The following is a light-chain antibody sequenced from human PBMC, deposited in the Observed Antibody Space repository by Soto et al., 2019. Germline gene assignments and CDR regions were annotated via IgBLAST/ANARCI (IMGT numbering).Light chain of an antibody. Sequence: DIRMTQSPSTLSASVGDRVTITCRASQSISSWLAWYQQKPGKAPKLLIYKASSLESRVPSRFSGSGSGTEFTLTISSLQPDDFATYYCQQYNSYWWTFGQGTKVEIK. J-gene: IGKJ1*01. CDR3: QQYNSYWWT. CDR2: KAS. CDR1: QSISSW. V-gene: IGKV1-5*03.